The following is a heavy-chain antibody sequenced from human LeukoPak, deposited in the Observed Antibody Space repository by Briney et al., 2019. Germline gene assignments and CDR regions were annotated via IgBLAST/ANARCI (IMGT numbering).Heavy chain of an antibody. Sequence: SETLPLTCTVSGGSISSYYWNWIRQPPGKGLEWIGYFYYSGSTNYNPSLKSRVTISGDTSKNQFSLKLSSVTAADTAMYYCARGSSSWPYYFDYWGQGTLVTVSS. CDR2: FYYSGST. CDR3: ARGSSSWPYYFDY. V-gene: IGHV4-59*01. CDR1: GGSISSYY. D-gene: IGHD6-13*01. J-gene: IGHJ4*02.